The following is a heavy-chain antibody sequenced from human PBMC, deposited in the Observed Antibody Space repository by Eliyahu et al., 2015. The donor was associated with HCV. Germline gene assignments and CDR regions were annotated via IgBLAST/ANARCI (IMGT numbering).Heavy chain of an antibody. CDR3: ARDEGGFDY. Sequence: QVQLVESGGGVVQPGRSLRLSCAASGFTFSSYGMHWVRQAPGKGVGWVGVIWYDGSNKYYADSVKGRFTISRDNSKNTLYLQMNSLRAEDTAVYYCARDEGGFDYWGQGTLVTVSS. CDR2: IWYDGSNK. D-gene: IGHD3-16*01. V-gene: IGHV3-33*01. J-gene: IGHJ4*02. CDR1: GFTFSSYG.